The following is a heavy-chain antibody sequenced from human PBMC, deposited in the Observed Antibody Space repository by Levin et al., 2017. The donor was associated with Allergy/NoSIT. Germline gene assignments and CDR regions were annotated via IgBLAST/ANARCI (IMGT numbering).Heavy chain of an antibody. CDR2: IKQDGSEK. J-gene: IGHJ4*02. Sequence: LLLTCAASGFTFSSYWMSWVRQAPGKGLEWVANIKQDGSEKYYVDSVKGRFTISRDNAKNSLYLQMNSLRAEDTAVYYCARDGVYGDYHFDYWGQGTLVTVSS. V-gene: IGHV3-7*04. CDR3: ARDGVYGDYHFDY. D-gene: IGHD4-17*01. CDR1: GFTFSSYW.